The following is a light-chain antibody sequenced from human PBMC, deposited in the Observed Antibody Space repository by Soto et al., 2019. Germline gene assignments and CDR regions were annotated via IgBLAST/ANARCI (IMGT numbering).Light chain of an antibody. CDR1: QGISSY. V-gene: IGKV1-9*01. J-gene: IGKJ3*01. Sequence: DIQFTQSPSFLSASVGDRVTITCRASQGISSYLAWYQQKPGKAPKLLIYAASTLQSGVPSRFSGSGSGTEFTLTISSLQPEDFATYYCQQSNSYPLTFGPGTKVDIK. CDR2: AAS. CDR3: QQSNSYPLT.